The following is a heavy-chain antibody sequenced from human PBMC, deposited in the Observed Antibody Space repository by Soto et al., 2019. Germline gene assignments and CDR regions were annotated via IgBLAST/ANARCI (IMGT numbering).Heavy chain of an antibody. Sequence: GGSLRLSCAASGFTFSSYAMHWVRQAPGKGLEWVAVISYDGSNKYYADSVKGRFTISRDNSKNTLYLQMNSLRAEDTAVYYCARDAVASSTHCSSTSCYGAYYYYYGMDVWGQGTTVTVSS. CDR3: ARDAVASSTHCSSTSCYGAYYYYYGMDV. CDR2: ISYDGSNK. V-gene: IGHV3-30-3*01. D-gene: IGHD2-2*01. CDR1: GFTFSSYA. J-gene: IGHJ6*02.